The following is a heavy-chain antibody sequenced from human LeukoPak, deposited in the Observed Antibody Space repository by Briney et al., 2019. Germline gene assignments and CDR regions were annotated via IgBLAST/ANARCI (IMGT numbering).Heavy chain of an antibody. J-gene: IGHJ4*02. V-gene: IGHV3-23*01. Sequence: GGSLGLSCAASGFTFSTYAMSWVRQAPGKGLEWVSSISGNGGSTYYADSVKGRFTISRDNSNNTLHLHLHSLRADDTAVYYCAIWFGDSDFDYWGQGTLVTVSS. D-gene: IGHD3-10*01. CDR1: GFTFSTYA. CDR3: AIWFGDSDFDY. CDR2: ISGNGGST.